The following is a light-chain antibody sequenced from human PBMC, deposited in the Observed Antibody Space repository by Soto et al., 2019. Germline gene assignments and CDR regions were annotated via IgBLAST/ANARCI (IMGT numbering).Light chain of an antibody. Sequence: EIVMTQSPATLSVSPGERATLSCRASQSVSDNLAWYKQKPGQAPRLLIYGESTRATGIPARFSGGGSGTEFALTSRSLQSEDFAVYYCQQSNNLPYTFGQGTKLEIK. CDR2: GES. CDR3: QQSNNLPYT. V-gene: IGKV3-15*01. CDR1: QSVSDN. J-gene: IGKJ2*01.